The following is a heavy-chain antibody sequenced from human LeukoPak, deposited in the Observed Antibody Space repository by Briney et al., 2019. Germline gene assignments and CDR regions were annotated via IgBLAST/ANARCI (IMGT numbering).Heavy chain of an antibody. J-gene: IGHJ4*02. V-gene: IGHV3-48*02. CDR2: IDSSSSPT. Sequence: PAGSLTLSCAASGFTFSSYSMNWVRQAPGKGLEWVSYIDSSSSPTYYADSVKGRFTISRDNAKNSLYLQMNSLRNEDTAVYFCARRASRSGGWHFFDYWGQGTLVTVSS. D-gene: IGHD6-19*01. CDR1: GFTFSSYS. CDR3: ARRASRSGGWHFFDY.